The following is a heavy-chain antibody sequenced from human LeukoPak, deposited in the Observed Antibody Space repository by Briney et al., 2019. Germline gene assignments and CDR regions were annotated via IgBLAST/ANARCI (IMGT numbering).Heavy chain of an antibody. CDR3: ATYISGSYEPFDY. D-gene: IGHD1-26*01. V-gene: IGHV3-23*01. J-gene: IGHJ4*02. Sequence: PGGSLRLSCAASGFTFSSYAMSWVRQAPGKGLEWVSAISGSGGSTYYADSVKGRFTISRDNSKNTLYLQMNSLRAEDTAVYYCATYISGSYEPFDYWGQGTLVTVSS. CDR2: ISGSGGST. CDR1: GFTFSSYA.